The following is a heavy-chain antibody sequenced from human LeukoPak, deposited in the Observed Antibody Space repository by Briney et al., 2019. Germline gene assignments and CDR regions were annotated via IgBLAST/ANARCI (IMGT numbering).Heavy chain of an antibody. CDR3: TSLNSGYGGWFDH. Sequence: SSETLSLTCTASGGSISRYYWSWIRQPPGKGLEWIGYIYYFGSTNYNPSLKSRVTISVDTSKNQFSLKLSSVTAADTAVYYCTSLNSGYGGWFDHWGQGTLVTVSS. D-gene: IGHD5-12*01. CDR1: GGSISRYY. CDR2: IYYFGST. V-gene: IGHV4-59*01. J-gene: IGHJ5*02.